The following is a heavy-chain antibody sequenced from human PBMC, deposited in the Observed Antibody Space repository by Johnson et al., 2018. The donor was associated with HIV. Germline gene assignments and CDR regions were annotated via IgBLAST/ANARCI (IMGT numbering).Heavy chain of an antibody. V-gene: IGHV3-66*02. J-gene: IGHJ3*02. Sequence: VQLVESGGGVVQPGRSLRLSCAASGFSFSSYAMSWVRQAPGKGLEWVSVIYSGGSTYYADSVKGRFTISRDNSKNTLYLQMNSLRGDDTAVYYCAREKADHDAFDIWGQGTMVTVSS. CDR3: AREKADHDAFDI. CDR1: GFSFSSYA. CDR2: IYSGGST.